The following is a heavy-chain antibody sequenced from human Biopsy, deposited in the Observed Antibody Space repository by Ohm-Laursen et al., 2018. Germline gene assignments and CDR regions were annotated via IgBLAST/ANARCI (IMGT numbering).Heavy chain of an antibody. V-gene: IGHV1-8*01. CDR3: ARGYSRRVSIFEASIYWFDT. CDR2: LILCSGKT. CDR1: VYSLSTFD. D-gene: IGHD6-6*01. Sequence: YASPKASVYSLSTFDVNCVRQARGPGLEWMGWLILCSGKTGSAQRSQGRVTLTMNTSISTAYMELSGLRSEDTAVYSFARGYSRRVSIFEASIYWFDTWGQGTLVTVSS. J-gene: IGHJ5*02.